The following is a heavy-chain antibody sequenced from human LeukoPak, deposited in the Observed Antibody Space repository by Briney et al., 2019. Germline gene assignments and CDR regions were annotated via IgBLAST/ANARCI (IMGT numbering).Heavy chain of an antibody. CDR1: GFTFSSYW. CDR3: AREGRVSGYDFDC. J-gene: IGHJ4*02. Sequence: PGGSLRLSCAASGFTFSSYWMHWVRQAPGKGLVWVSRINSDGSSITYADSVKGRFTISRDNAKNTLYLQMNSLRVEDTAVYYCAREGRVSGYDFDCWGQETLVTVS. V-gene: IGHV3-74*03. D-gene: IGHD5-12*01. CDR2: INSDGSSI.